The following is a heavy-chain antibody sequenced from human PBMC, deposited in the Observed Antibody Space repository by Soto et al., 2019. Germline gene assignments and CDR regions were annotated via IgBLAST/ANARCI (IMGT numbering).Heavy chain of an antibody. CDR3: ARDSWGRIAYSSSRQGGYYYGMDV. V-gene: IGHV1-3*01. Sequence: GASVKVSCKASGYTFTSYAMHWVRQAPGQRLEWMGWINAGNGNTKYSQKFQGRVTITRDTSASTAYMELSSLRSEDTAVYYCARDSWGRIAYSSSRQGGYYYGMDVWGQGTTVTVSS. J-gene: IGHJ6*02. D-gene: IGHD6-6*01. CDR1: GYTFTSYA. CDR2: INAGNGNT.